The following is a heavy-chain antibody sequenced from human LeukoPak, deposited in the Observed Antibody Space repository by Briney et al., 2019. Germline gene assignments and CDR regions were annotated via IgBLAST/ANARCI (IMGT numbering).Heavy chain of an antibody. CDR3: ARGSGYYYDSSGYYSNWFDP. D-gene: IGHD3-22*01. Sequence: GGSLRLSCAASGFTFSSYEMSWVRQAPGKGLEWVSYISSSGSTIYYADSVKGRFTISRDNAKNSLYLQMNSLRAEDTAVYYCARGSGYYYDSSGYYSNWFDPWGQGTLVTVSS. CDR1: GFTFSSYE. J-gene: IGHJ5*02. CDR2: ISSSGSTI. V-gene: IGHV3-48*03.